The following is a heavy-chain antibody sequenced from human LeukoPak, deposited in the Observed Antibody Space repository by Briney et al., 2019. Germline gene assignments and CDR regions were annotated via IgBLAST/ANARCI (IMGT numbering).Heavy chain of an antibody. D-gene: IGHD5-12*01. J-gene: IGHJ4*02. Sequence: PGGSLRLSCAASGFSFSSFAMHWVRQAPGKGLEWVAVIWYDGSNKYYADSVKGRFTISRDNSKNTLYLQMNSLRAEDTAVYYCAKEMKPWMHFDYWGQGTLVTVSS. CDR3: AKEMKPWMHFDY. V-gene: IGHV3-30*02. CDR1: GFSFSSFA. CDR2: IWYDGSNK.